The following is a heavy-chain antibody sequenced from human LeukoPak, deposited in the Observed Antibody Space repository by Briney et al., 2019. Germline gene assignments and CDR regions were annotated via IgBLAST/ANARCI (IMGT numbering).Heavy chain of an antibody. Sequence: GESLKISCKGSGYSFTSYWIGWVRQMPGKGPEWMGIIYPGDSDTRYSPSFQGQVTISADKSISTAYLQWSSLKASDTAMYYCARRAFGVVMIGGDAFDIWGQGTMVTVSS. CDR1: GYSFTSYW. CDR3: ARRAFGVVMIGGDAFDI. V-gene: IGHV5-51*01. J-gene: IGHJ3*02. CDR2: IYPGDSDT. D-gene: IGHD3-3*01.